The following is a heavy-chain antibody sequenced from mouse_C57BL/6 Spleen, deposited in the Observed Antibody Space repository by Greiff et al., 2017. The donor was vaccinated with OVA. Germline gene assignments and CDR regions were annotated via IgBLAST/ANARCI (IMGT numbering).Heavy chain of an antibody. Sequence: VQLQQPGAELVKPGASVKLSCKASGYTFTSYWMHWVKQRPGQGLEWIGMIHPTSGSTNYNEKFKSKATLTVDKSSSTAYMQLSSLTSEDSAVYYCAPYDYDVVEDYAMDYWGQGTSVTVSS. CDR1: GYTFTSYW. D-gene: IGHD2-4*01. J-gene: IGHJ4*01. V-gene: IGHV1-64*01. CDR3: APYDYDVVEDYAMDY. CDR2: IHPTSGST.